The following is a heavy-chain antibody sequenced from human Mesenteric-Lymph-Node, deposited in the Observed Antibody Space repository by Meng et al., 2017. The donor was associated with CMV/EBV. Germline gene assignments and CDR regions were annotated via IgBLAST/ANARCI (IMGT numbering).Heavy chain of an antibody. CDR2: MTNSDSQI. Sequence: GESLKISCAGSGFTLSDYYMSWVRQAPGKGLEWVASMTNSDSQIYHADSVKGRFTISRDNAKNSVYLQMNSLRAEDTAVYYCARGPTSYDILTGYFPNGLDVWGQGTTVTVSS. CDR1: GFTLSDYY. J-gene: IGHJ6*02. D-gene: IGHD3-9*01. CDR3: ARGPTSYDILTGYFPNGLDV. V-gene: IGHV3-21*03.